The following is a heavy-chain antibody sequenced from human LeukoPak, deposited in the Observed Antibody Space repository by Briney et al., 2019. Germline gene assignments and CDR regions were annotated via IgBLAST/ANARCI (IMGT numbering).Heavy chain of an antibody. J-gene: IGHJ6*02. CDR2: ISSSSSYI. CDR1: GFTFSSYS. D-gene: IGHD3-16*01. Sequence: GGSLRLSCAASGFTFSSYSMNWVRQAPGKGLEWVSSISSSSSYIYYADSVKGRFTISRDNAKNTLYLQMNSLRAEDTAVYYCARPASGSYGYYYGMDVWGQGTTVTVSS. V-gene: IGHV3-21*01. CDR3: ARPASGSYGYYYGMDV.